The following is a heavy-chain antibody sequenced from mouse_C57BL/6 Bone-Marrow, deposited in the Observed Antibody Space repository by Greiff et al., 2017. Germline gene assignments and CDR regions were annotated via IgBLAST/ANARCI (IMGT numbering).Heavy chain of an antibody. CDR3: TRDPNYYGSSRWFAY. CDR1: GFTFSSYA. V-gene: IGHV5-9-1*02. J-gene: IGHJ3*01. Sequence: EVQVVESGEGLVKPGGSLKLSCAASGFTFSSYAMSWVRQTPEKRLEWVAYISSGGDYIYYADTVKGRFTISRDNARNTLYLQMSSLKSEDTAMYYCTRDPNYYGSSRWFAYWGQGTLVTVSA. CDR2: ISSGGDYI. D-gene: IGHD1-1*01.